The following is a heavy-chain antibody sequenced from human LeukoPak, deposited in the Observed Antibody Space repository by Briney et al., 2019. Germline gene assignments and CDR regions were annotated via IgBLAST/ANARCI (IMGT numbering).Heavy chain of an antibody. CDR1: GLTFSSYW. CDR2: INTDGSST. J-gene: IGHJ3*02. D-gene: IGHD6-13*01. Sequence: GGSLRLSCAASGLTFSSYWMHWVRQAPGKGLVWVSHINTDGSSTSYADSVKGRFTISRDNAKNTLYLQMNSLRAEDTAVYYCARVAAGPHRTDAFDIWGQGTMVTVSS. V-gene: IGHV3-74*01. CDR3: ARVAAGPHRTDAFDI.